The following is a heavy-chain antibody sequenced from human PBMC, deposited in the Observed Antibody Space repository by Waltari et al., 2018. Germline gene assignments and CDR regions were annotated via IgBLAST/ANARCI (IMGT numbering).Heavy chain of an antibody. CDR2: ITANGDDT. CDR3: AKDFYSAYGGDFFDY. Sequence: EVQLLESGGNLVQPGGSLRLPCAASGLTFSNYAMSWVRQAPGKGLEWVSLITANGDDTYYADSVRGRFTISRDNSRNTLFLQLSSLRAEDTAVYYCAKDFYSAYGGDFFDYWGQGTLVTVSS. V-gene: IGHV3-23*01. J-gene: IGHJ4*02. D-gene: IGHD5-12*01. CDR1: GLTFSNYA.